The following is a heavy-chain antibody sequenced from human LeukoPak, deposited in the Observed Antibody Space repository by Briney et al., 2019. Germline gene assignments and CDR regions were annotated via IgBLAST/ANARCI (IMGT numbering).Heavy chain of an antibody. CDR2: IDPSGGST. CDR1: GYTFTSYY. CDR3: ARGSTYCSSISCPMINCDY. D-gene: IGHD2-2*01. V-gene: IGHV1-46*01. J-gene: IGHJ4*02. Sequence: GASVKVSCKASGYTFTSYYMHWVRQAPGQGLEWMGLIDPSGGSTRYPQKFQGRVTMTGDTSTSTVYMELSSLRFEDTAVYYCARGSTYCSSISCPMINCDYWGRGTLVTVSS.